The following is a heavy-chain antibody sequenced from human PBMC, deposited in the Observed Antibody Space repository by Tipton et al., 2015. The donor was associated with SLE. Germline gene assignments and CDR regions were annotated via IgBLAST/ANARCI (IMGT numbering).Heavy chain of an antibody. D-gene: IGHD3-16*01. V-gene: IGHV1-18*01. J-gene: IGHJ6*02. Sequence: QLVQSGAEVKKPGASVKVSCKASGYTFTSYGISWVRQAPGQGLEWMGWIRAYNGNTNYAQKFQGRVTMTRDTSISTAYMELSRVRSDDTAVYYCARDLGELEAVSYYCGMDVWGQGTTVTVSS. CDR3: ARDLGELEAVSYYCGMDV. CDR2: IRAYNGNT. CDR1: GYTFTSYG.